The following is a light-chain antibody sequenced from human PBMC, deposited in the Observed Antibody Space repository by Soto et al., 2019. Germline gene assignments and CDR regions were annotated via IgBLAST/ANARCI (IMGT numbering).Light chain of an antibody. CDR1: QTVSTS. CDR2: AAS. V-gene: IGKV1-39*01. CDR3: QHSYSTPVT. J-gene: IGKJ5*01. Sequence: DIQMTQSPSSLSASVGDRVTITCRASQTVSTSLNWYQQKPGKAPNLLIYAASSLQSEVPSRFSGRGSGTDFTLIISSLQPEDFATYYCQHSYSTPVTFGQGTRLEIK.